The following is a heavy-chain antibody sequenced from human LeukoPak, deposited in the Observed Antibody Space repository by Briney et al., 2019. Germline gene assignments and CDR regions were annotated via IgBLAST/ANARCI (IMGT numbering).Heavy chain of an antibody. Sequence: PGGSLRLSCAASGFTFSSYAMSWVRQAPGKGLEWVSAISGSGGSTYYADSVKGRFTISRDNSKNTLYLQLNSLRAEDTAVYYCAKGWEDYDYVWGSYRSASYFDYWGQGTLVTVSS. CDR2: ISGSGGST. J-gene: IGHJ4*02. CDR3: AKGWEDYDYVWGSYRSASYFDY. D-gene: IGHD3-16*02. CDR1: GFTFSSYA. V-gene: IGHV3-23*01.